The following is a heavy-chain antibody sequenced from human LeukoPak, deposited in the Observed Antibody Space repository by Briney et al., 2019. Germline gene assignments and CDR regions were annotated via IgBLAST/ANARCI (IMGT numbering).Heavy chain of an antibody. J-gene: IGHJ6*03. CDR1: GFTFSSYG. V-gene: IGHV3-30*18. CDR3: AKKPVAGHYYYYYMDV. D-gene: IGHD6-19*01. CDR2: ISYDGSNK. Sequence: GGSLRLSCAASGFTFSSYGMHWVRQAPGKGLEWVAVISYDGSNKYYADSVKGRFTISRDNSKNTLYLQMNSLRAEDTAVYYCAKKPVAGHYYYYYMDVWGKGTTVTVSS.